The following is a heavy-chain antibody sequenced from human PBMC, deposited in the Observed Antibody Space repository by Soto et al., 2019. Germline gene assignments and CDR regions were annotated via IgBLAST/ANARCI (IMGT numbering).Heavy chain of an antibody. J-gene: IGHJ1*01. D-gene: IGHD3-22*01. Sequence: QVQLVQSGAEVKKAGSSVKVSCKASAGTFSSYAISWVRQALGPVLEWMGGIIPIFGTANYAQNFQGSVAITAEQSTSTAYIALSSPSSEDTAVYYCAREGGGYYYDCFEAWGNGTLVTVSS. CDR2: IIPIFGTA. CDR1: AGTFSSYA. CDR3: AREGGGYYYDCFEA. V-gene: IGHV1-69*01.